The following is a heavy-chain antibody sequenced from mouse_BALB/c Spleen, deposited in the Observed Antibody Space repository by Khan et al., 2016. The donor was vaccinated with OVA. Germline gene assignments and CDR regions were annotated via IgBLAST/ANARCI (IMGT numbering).Heavy chain of an antibody. V-gene: IGHV5-6*01. CDR2: ISSGGDYT. J-gene: IGHJ3*01. D-gene: IGHD4-1*01. Sequence: EVELVESGGDLVKPGGSLKLSCAASGFTFSSYSMPWVRQTPDKRLEWVASISSGGDYTYYPDIVKGRFTISRDNAKNTLYLEMSRLKSEDTAMYYCASHLTGSFAYWGQGTLVTVSA. CDR3: ASHLTGSFAY. CDR1: GFTFSSYS.